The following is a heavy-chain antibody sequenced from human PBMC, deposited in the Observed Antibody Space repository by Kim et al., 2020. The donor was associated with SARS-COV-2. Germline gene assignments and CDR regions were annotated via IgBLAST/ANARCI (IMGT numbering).Heavy chain of an antibody. V-gene: IGHV4-39*01. Sequence: SETLSLTCSVSGYSVNNRAYSWGWIRQPPGRGLEWLGDVSYDGNTYYNPSLKSRVTISLDTSKNQFSLKLTSVTAADTTVYYCASHYTFVVVTGMIYFD. CDR3: ASHYTFVVVTGMIYFD. J-gene: IGHJ4*01. D-gene: IGHD2-21*02. CDR2: VSYDGNT. CDR1: GYSVNNRAYS.